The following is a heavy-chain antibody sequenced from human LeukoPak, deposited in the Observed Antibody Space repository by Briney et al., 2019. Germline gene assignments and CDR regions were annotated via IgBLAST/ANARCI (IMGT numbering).Heavy chain of an antibody. Sequence: SETLSLTCTVSGGSISSGSYYWSWIRQPAGKGLKWIGRIYTSGSTNYNPSLKSRVTISVDTSKNQFSLKLSSVTAADTAVYYCAREHYDYVWGSYLPYYYYYMDVWGKGTTVTISS. CDR1: GGSISSGSYY. CDR2: IYTSGST. D-gene: IGHD3-16*02. V-gene: IGHV4-61*02. CDR3: AREHYDYVWGSYLPYYYYYMDV. J-gene: IGHJ6*03.